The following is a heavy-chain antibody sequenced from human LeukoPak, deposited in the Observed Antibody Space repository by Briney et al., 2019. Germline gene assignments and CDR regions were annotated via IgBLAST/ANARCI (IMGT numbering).Heavy chain of an antibody. J-gene: IGHJ4*02. V-gene: IGHV3-21*01. D-gene: IGHD3-22*01. CDR1: GFTFGSYS. CDR3: ARDCVHYDSSGYWDY. CDR2: ISSSSSYI. Sequence: PGGSLRLSCAASGFTFGSYSMNWVRQAPGKGLEWVSSISSSSSYIYYADSVKGRFTISRDNAKNSLYLQMNSLRAEDTAVYYCARDCVHYDSSGYWDYWGQGTLVTVSS.